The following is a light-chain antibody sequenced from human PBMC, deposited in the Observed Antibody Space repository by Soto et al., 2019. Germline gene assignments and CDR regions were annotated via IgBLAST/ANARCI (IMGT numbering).Light chain of an antibody. Sequence: EIVLTQSPATLSLSPGERSTLSCRATENLRTFLAWYQQKAGQAPRLLIYDASNRATGIPDRFSGSGSGTDFTLTISNLEPEDSAVYYCQQRSIWPLTFGGGTTGDIK. CDR3: QQRSIWPLT. J-gene: IGKJ4*01. CDR1: ENLRTF. V-gene: IGKV3-11*01. CDR2: DAS.